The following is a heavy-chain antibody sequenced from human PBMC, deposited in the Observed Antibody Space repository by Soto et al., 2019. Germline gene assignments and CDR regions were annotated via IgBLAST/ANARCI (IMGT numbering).Heavy chain of an antibody. D-gene: IGHD3-3*01. V-gene: IGHV1-18*01. CDR3: ARHHYDFWSGYYPHFLYYYYYYGMDV. Sequence: ASVKVSCKASGYTFTSYGISWVRQAPGQGLEWMGWISAYNGNTNYAQKLQGRVTMTTDTSTSTAYMELRSLRSDDAAVYYCARHHYDFWSGYYPHFLYYYYYYGMDVWGQGTTVTVSS. J-gene: IGHJ6*02. CDR1: GYTFTSYG. CDR2: ISAYNGNT.